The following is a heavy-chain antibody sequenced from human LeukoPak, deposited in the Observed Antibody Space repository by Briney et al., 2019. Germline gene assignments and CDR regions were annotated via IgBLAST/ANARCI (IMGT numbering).Heavy chain of an antibody. D-gene: IGHD2-15*01. CDR1: GFTFSSYG. V-gene: IGHV3-33*01. CDR3: ARDQEVVAATAILTF. CDR2: IWYDGSNK. J-gene: IGHJ4*02. Sequence: GGSLRLSCAASGFTFSSYGMHWVRQAPGKGLEWVAVIWYDGSNKYYADSVKGRFTISRDNSKNTLYLQMNSLRAEDTAVYYCARDQEVVAATAILTFWGQGTLVTVSS.